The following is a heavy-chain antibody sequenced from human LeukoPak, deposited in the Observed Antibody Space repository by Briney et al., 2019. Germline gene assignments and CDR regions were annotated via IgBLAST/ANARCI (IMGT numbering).Heavy chain of an antibody. CDR2: IYHSGST. CDR3: ARDLWFGEFYYYYMDV. Sequence: PXETLSLTCAVSGGSVSSSNWWSWVRQPPGKGLEWIGEIYHSGSTNYNPSLKSRVTISVDKSKNQFSLKLSSVTAADTAVYYCARDLWFGEFYYYYMDVWGKGTTVTVSS. V-gene: IGHV4-4*02. D-gene: IGHD3-10*01. J-gene: IGHJ6*03. CDR1: GGSVSSSNW.